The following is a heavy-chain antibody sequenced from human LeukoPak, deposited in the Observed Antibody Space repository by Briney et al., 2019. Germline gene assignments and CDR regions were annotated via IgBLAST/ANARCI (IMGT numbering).Heavy chain of an antibody. Sequence: GGSLRLSCAASGFTFSSYEMNWVRQAPGKGLEWVSYISRSGTTIYYGDSVKGRFTISRDNAKNSLYLQMNSLRAEDTAIYYCARDRDYYYDTSGFYYWGQGTLVTVSS. D-gene: IGHD3-22*01. CDR1: GFTFSSYE. J-gene: IGHJ4*02. V-gene: IGHV3-48*03. CDR3: ARDRDYYYDTSGFYY. CDR2: ISRSGTTI.